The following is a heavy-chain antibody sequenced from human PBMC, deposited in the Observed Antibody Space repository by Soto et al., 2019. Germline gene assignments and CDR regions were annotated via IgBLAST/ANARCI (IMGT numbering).Heavy chain of an antibody. CDR3: SRGVVVPAAMSRYYYGMDV. CDR2: IYYSGST. J-gene: IGHJ6*02. Sequence: PSETLSLTCTVSGGSISSYYWSWIRQPPGKGLEWIGYIYYSGSTNYNPSLKSRVTITIDTSKNQFSLKLSSVTAADTAVYFCSRGVVVPAAMSRYYYGMDVWGQGTTVTVSS. D-gene: IGHD2-2*01. V-gene: IGHV4-59*01. CDR1: GGSISSYY.